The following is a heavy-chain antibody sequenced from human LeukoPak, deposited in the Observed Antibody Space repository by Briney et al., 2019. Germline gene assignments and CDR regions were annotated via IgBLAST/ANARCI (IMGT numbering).Heavy chain of an antibody. Sequence: ASVKVSCKASGYTFTSYGISWVRQAPGQGLKGMGWISAYNGNTNYAQKLQGRVTMTTDTSTSTAYMELRSLRSDDTAVYYCARDGGFYRVGWFDPWGQGTLVTVSS. CDR1: GYTFTSYG. J-gene: IGHJ5*02. D-gene: IGHD3-16*01. CDR2: ISAYNGNT. V-gene: IGHV1-18*01. CDR3: ARDGGFYRVGWFDP.